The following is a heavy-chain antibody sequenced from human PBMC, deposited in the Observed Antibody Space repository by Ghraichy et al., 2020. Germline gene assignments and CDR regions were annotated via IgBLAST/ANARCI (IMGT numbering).Heavy chain of an antibody. J-gene: IGHJ2*01. CDR3: AKEHIAAAGTWYFDL. Sequence: GESLNISCAASGFTFSSYGIHWVRQAPGKGMEWVAVISYDGIEKYYGDSVKGRFTISRDNSKNTVYLQMNSLRAEDTAVYYCAKEHIAAAGTWYFDLWGRGTLVTVSP. D-gene: IGHD6-13*01. CDR1: GFTFSSYG. CDR2: ISYDGIEK. V-gene: IGHV3-30*18.